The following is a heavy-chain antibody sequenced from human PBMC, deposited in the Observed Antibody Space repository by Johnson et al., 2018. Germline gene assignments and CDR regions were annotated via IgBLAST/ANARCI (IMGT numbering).Heavy chain of an antibody. Sequence: QVQLVESGGGVVQPGRSLRLSCAASGFTFSSYAMHWVRQAPGKGLEWVAVISYDGSNKYYADSVTGRFTNSRDNSKNTLYLQMNSLGAEDTAGYYCARDGMTTVATIDYMDVWGKGTTVTVSS. D-gene: IGHD4-17*01. CDR3: ARDGMTTVATIDYMDV. CDR2: ISYDGSNK. J-gene: IGHJ6*03. V-gene: IGHV3-30-3*01. CDR1: GFTFSSYA.